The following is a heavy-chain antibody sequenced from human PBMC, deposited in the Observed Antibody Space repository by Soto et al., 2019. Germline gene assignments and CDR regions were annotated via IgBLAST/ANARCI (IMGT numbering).Heavy chain of an antibody. Sequence: SETLSLTCTVSGGSISSSSYYWGWIRQPPGKGLEWIGSIYYSGSTYYNPSLKSRVTISVDTSKSQFSLKLSSVTAADTAVYYCARHLTIFGVVTYYYYMDVWGKGTTVTVPS. J-gene: IGHJ6*03. V-gene: IGHV4-39*01. D-gene: IGHD3-3*01. CDR2: IYYSGST. CDR3: ARHLTIFGVVTYYYYMDV. CDR1: GGSISSSSYY.